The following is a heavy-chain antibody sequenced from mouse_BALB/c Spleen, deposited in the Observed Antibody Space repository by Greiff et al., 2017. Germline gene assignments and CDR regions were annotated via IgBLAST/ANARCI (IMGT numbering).Heavy chain of an antibody. V-gene: IGHV1S81*02. CDR1: GYTFTSYY. CDR3: TRSGWGAMDY. Sequence: QVQLQQSGAELAKPGDSVKLSCKASGYTFTSYYMYWVKQRPGQGLEWIGEINPSNGGTNFNEKFKSKATLTVDKSSSTAYMQLSSLTSEDSAVYYCTRSGWGAMDYWGQGTSVTVSS. J-gene: IGHJ4*01. D-gene: IGHD1-1*02. CDR2: INPSNGGT.